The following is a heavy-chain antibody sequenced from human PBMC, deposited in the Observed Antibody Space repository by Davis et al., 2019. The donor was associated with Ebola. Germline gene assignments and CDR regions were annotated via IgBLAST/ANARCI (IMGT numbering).Heavy chain of an antibody. J-gene: IGHJ6*01. CDR2: MNPHTGYR. V-gene: IGHV1-8*01. CDR3: TLLQEHL. CDR1: GYTFSVYD. Sequence: KVSCKASGYTFSVYDFNWVRQVAGQGLEWMGWMNPHTGYRAYSRKFQGRVSMTRNTSINTAYMELSSLHQGPIGLPPGTLLQEHLWG.